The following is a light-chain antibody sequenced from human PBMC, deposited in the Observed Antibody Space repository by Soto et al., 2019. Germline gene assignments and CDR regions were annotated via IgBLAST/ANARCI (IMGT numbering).Light chain of an antibody. J-gene: IGLJ1*01. Sequence: QSVLTQPPSVSGSPGQSVTISCTGTSTDFVGYNRVFWYQQPPGTAPKLMIYEVSKRPSGVPDRFSGSKSGNTASLTISGLQAADEADYYCSLYTSENAYVFGTGTKVTVL. CDR3: SLYTSENAYV. V-gene: IGLV2-18*01. CDR1: STDFVGYNR. CDR2: EVS.